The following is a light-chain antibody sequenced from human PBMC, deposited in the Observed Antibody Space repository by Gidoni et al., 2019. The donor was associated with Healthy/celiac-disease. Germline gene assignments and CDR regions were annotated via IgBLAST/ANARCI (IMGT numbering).Light chain of an antibody. CDR3: QSADSSGTYIWV. J-gene: IGLJ3*02. V-gene: IGLV3-25*03. CDR2: KDS. CDR1: ALPKQY. Sequence: SYELPQPPSVSVSPGQTARITCSGDALPKQYAYWYQQKPGQAPVLVIYKDSERPSGIPERFSGSSSGKTVTLTISGVQAEDEADYYGQSADSSGTYIWVFGGGTKLTVL.